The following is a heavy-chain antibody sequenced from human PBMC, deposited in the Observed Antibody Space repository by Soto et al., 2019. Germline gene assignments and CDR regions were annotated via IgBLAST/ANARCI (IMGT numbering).Heavy chain of an antibody. CDR3: AREGYYDSSGYQYGMDV. J-gene: IGHJ6*02. CDR2: ISAYNGNT. D-gene: IGHD3-22*01. V-gene: IGHV1-18*01. Sequence: QVQLVQSGAEVKKPGASVKVSCKASGYTFTSYGISWVRQAPGQGLERMGWISAYNGNTNYAQKLQGRVTMTTDTSPSTAYMELSSLRSDDTAVYYCAREGYYDSSGYQYGMDVWGQGTTVTVSS. CDR1: GYTFTSYG.